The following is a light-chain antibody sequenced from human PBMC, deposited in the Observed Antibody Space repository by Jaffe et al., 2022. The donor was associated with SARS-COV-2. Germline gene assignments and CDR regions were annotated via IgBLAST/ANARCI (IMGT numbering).Light chain of an antibody. CDR2: EVT. Sequence: QSALTQPASVSGSPGQSITLSCTGTSSDVGYYNFVSWYQHHPGKAPKLIIYEVTKRPSGVSNRFSGSKSGNTASLTISGLLAEDEGDYYCCARAGSNTGVFGGGTKLTVL. CDR1: SSDVGYYNF. J-gene: IGLJ3*02. V-gene: IGLV2-23*02. CDR3: CARAGSNTGV.